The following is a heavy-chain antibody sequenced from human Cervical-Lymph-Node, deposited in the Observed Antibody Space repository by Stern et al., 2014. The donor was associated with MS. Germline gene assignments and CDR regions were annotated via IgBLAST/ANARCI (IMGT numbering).Heavy chain of an antibody. D-gene: IGHD2-2*01. CDR1: GFTFRGYG. V-gene: IGHV3-23*04. CDR2: ISGTDGNT. CDR3: AKNRRYQTA. J-gene: IGHJ5*02. Sequence: EVQLVESGGGFIHPGGSLRLSCAPSGFTFRGYGMSWVRQAPGKGLEWVSGISGTDGNTYYADSVKGRFTISRDNSKNTLFLQMNSLRAEDTAVYYCAKNRRYQTAWGQGTLVTVSS.